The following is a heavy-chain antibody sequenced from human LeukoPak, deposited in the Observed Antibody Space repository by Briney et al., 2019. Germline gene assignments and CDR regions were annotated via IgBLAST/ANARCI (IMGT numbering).Heavy chain of an antibody. CDR3: ARAAIGGAWRN. V-gene: IGHV3-21*01. CDR2: ISGSSDFI. Sequence: GGSLRLSCAASGFTFFRYSMNWFRLAPGKGLEWVSSISGSSDFIYYAESVKGRFTISRDNSKNTLYLQMNSLRAEDTAVYYCARAAIGGAWRNWGQGTLVTVSS. D-gene: IGHD1-26*01. CDR1: GFTFFRYS. J-gene: IGHJ4*02.